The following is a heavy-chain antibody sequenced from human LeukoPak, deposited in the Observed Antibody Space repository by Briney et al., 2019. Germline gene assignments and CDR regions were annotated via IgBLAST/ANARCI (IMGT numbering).Heavy chain of an antibody. V-gene: IGHV4-39*01. CDR1: GVTISSSSYY. Sequence: PSETLSLNCTVSGVTISSSSYYWGWIRQPPGKGLEWIGSIYNSRSTYYNPAINRLVTIYVTTSNNQFSLKLSSVTAADTAVYDCARLSSSSWYGGVDYWGQGTLVTVSS. CDR2: IYNSRST. CDR3: ARLSSSSWYGGVDY. J-gene: IGHJ4*02. D-gene: IGHD6-13*01.